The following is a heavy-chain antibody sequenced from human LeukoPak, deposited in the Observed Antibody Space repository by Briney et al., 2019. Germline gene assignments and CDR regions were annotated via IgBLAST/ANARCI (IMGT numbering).Heavy chain of an antibody. V-gene: IGHV4-59*08. CDR2: IYYSGST. CDR3: ASFLGYCSSTSCLDV. J-gene: IGHJ6*02. Sequence: SETLSLTCTVSGGSISSYYWSWIRQPPGKGLEWIGYIYYSGSTNYNPSLKSRVTISVDTSKNQFSLKLSSVTAADTAVYYCASFLGYCSSTSCLDVWGQGTTVTVSS. CDR1: GGSISSYY. D-gene: IGHD2-2*01.